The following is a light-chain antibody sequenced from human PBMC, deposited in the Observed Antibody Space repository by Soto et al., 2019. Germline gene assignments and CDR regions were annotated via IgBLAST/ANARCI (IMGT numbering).Light chain of an antibody. CDR2: GVN. Sequence: QSALTQPASVSVSPGQSITISCTGSSNDIGTYEYVSWHQHHPGRAPKLIIFGVNDRPSGISDRFSGSKSGNTASLTIFGLQLEDEAVYYCSSYTTGSTLPWVFGTGTKVTVL. J-gene: IGLJ1*01. V-gene: IGLV2-14*01. CDR3: SSYTTGSTLPWV. CDR1: SNDIGTYEY.